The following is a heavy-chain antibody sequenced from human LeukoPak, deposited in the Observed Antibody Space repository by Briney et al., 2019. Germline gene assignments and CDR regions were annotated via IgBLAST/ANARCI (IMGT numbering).Heavy chain of an antibody. CDR3: ARPGYCSGGSCPRWFDP. CDR2: INHSGST. D-gene: IGHD2-15*01. J-gene: IGHJ5*02. Sequence: SETLSLTCAVYGGSFSGYYWSWIRQPPGKGLEWIGEINHSGSTNYNPSLKSRVTISVDTSKNQFSLKLSSVTAADTAAYYCARPGYCSGGSCPRWFDPWGQGTLVTVSS. V-gene: IGHV4-34*01. CDR1: GGSFSGYY.